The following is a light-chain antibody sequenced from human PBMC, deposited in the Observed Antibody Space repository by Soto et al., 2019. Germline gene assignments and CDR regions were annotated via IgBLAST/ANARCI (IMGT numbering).Light chain of an antibody. V-gene: IGKV3-15*01. Sequence: EVVVTQAPSTLSVSLGQRATLSCRTSQTVSNNLAWYRQKPGQAPSLLIYGISTRATGLPARFSGAGSGTEFTLPISSLQSEDSAVYYCQQYKNWPHTFGQGTKLEIK. CDR2: GIS. CDR3: QQYKNWPHT. CDR1: QTVSNN. J-gene: IGKJ2*01.